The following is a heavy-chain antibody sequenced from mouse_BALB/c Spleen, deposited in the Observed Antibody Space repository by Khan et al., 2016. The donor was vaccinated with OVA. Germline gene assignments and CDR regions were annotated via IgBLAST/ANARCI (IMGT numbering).Heavy chain of an antibody. CDR2: IWAGGST. J-gene: IGHJ2*01. D-gene: IGHD1-1*01. Sequence: QVQLKESGPGLVAPSQSLSITCTVSGFPLTSYGVHWVRQPPGKGLEWLGIIWAGGSTNYNSALMSRLSISKDNSKSQVFVKMIRLQTDDTAMYYCARDHGNTYEYFDYWGQGTTLTVSS. CDR3: ARDHGNTYEYFDY. CDR1: GFPLTSYG. V-gene: IGHV2-9*02.